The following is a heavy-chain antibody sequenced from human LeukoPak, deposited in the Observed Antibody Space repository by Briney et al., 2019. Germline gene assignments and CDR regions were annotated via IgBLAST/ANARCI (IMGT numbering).Heavy chain of an antibody. Sequence: GGSLRLSCAASGFTVSSNYMSWIRQAPGKGLEWVSVIYSGGDTYYADSVKGRFTISRDKSKNTLFLQVNSLRAEDTAVYYCATEGDSSGYYDYWGQGTLVTVSS. D-gene: IGHD3-22*01. V-gene: IGHV3-53*01. CDR3: ATEGDSSGYYDY. CDR1: GFTVSSNY. J-gene: IGHJ4*02. CDR2: IYSGGDT.